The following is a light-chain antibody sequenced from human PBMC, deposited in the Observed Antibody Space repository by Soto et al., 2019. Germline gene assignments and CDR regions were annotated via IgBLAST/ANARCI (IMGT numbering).Light chain of an antibody. Sequence: EIALTQSPGTLSLSPGERATLSCRASQSVSSSYLAWYQQKPGQAPRLLIYGASSTAPGIPDRFSGSGSGTDFTLTISRLEPEDFAVYYWQQNGSSQSFGQGTQVEIK. J-gene: IGKJ1*01. CDR2: GAS. V-gene: IGKV3-20*01. CDR3: QQNGSSQS. CDR1: QSVSSSY.